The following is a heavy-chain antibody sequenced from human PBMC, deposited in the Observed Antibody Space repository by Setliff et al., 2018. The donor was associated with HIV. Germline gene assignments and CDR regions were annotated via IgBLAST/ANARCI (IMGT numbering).Heavy chain of an antibody. CDR3: ARVAFYGPGSHDYFDH. CDR1: GGSISSYY. J-gene: IGHJ4*01. V-gene: IGHV4-4*07. Sequence: KASETLSLTCTVSGGSISSYYWSWIRQPAGKGLEWIGRIYTSGSTSYTPSLKSRVSISVDTSKNQFSLKLNSVTATDTAMYYCARVAFYGPGSHDYFDHWGHGILVTVSS. CDR2: IYTSGST. D-gene: IGHD3-10*01.